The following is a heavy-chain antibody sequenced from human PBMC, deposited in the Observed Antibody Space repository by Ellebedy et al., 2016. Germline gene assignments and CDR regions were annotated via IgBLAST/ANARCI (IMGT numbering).Heavy chain of an antibody. Sequence: GGSLRLXCAASGFTFGNFWMAWVRQAPGKGLEWVAHMSQDGSEKFYVDSVKGRFTISRDNAKNSLFLQMNSLRAEDTAVYYCATDTGNYWSSDYWGQGTLVTVSS. V-gene: IGHV3-7*04. D-gene: IGHD1-26*01. CDR2: MSQDGSEK. CDR3: ATDTGNYWSSDY. J-gene: IGHJ4*02. CDR1: GFTFGNFW.